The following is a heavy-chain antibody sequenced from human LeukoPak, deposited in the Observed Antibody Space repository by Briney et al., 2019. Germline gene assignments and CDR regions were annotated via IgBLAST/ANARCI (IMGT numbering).Heavy chain of an antibody. CDR3: ASRYYLDY. D-gene: IGHD3-16*02. Sequence: SETLPLTCTVSGGSISSGSYYWSWIRQPAGKGLEWIGRIYTSGSTNYNPSLKSRVTISVDTSKNQFSLKLSSVTAADTAVYYCASRYYLDYWGQGTLVTVSS. CDR2: IYTSGST. CDR1: GGSISSGSYY. V-gene: IGHV4-61*02. J-gene: IGHJ4*02.